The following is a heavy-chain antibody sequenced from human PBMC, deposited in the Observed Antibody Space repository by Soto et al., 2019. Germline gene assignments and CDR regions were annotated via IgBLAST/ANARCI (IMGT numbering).Heavy chain of an antibody. Sequence: QVQLQQWGAGLLKPSETLSLTCAVYGGSFSGYYWSWIRQPPGKGLEWIGEINHSGSTNYNPSLKSRVTISVDTSTNQFSLKLSSVTAADTAVYYCARGGRGSGSYYAYYYYGMDVWGQGTTVTVSS. D-gene: IGHD3-10*01. CDR3: ARGGRGSGSYYAYYYYGMDV. CDR2: INHSGST. V-gene: IGHV4-34*01. J-gene: IGHJ6*02. CDR1: GGSFSGYY.